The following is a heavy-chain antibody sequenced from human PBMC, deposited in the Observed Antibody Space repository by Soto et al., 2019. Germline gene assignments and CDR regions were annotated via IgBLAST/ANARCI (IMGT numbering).Heavy chain of an antibody. CDR2: ISYDGSNK. D-gene: IGHD4-17*01. V-gene: IGHV3-30*18. CDR3: AKDGKGPPTVVTPTGYYYYGMDV. Sequence: GGSLRLSCAASGFTFSSYGMHWVRQAPGKGLEWVAVISYDGSNKYYADSVKGRFTISRDNSKNTLYLQMNSLRAEDTAVYYCAKDGKGPPTVVTPTGYYYYGMDVWGQGTTVTVSS. CDR1: GFTFSSYG. J-gene: IGHJ6*02.